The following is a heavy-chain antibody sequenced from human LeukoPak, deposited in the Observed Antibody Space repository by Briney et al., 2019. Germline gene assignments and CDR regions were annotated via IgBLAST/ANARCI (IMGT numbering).Heavy chain of an antibody. CDR2: FDPEDGET. CDR3: ARGGGDGYNHDYYYGMDV. J-gene: IGHJ6*02. CDR1: GYTLTELS. Sequence: ASVKVSCKVPGYTLTELSMHWVRQAPGKGLEWMGGFDPEDGETIYAQKFQGRVTMTEDTSTDTAYMELSSLRSEDTAVYYCARGGGDGYNHDYYYGMDVWGQGTTVTVSS. D-gene: IGHD5-24*01. V-gene: IGHV1-24*01.